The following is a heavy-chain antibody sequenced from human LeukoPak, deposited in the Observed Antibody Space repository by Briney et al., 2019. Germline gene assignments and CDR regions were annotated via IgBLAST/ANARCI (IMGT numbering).Heavy chain of an antibody. CDR3: ARERWLQPDY. CDR1: GFEFSIYW. D-gene: IGHD5-12*01. Sequence: GGSLRLSCAASGFEFSIYWMSWVRQAPGKGREWVANINGAGRGKDYVDSVKGGFTISRDNDKDSLSLQMNSLRVDDTAVYYCARERWLQPDYWGQGILVTVSS. J-gene: IGHJ4*02. CDR2: INGAGRGK. V-gene: IGHV3-7*01.